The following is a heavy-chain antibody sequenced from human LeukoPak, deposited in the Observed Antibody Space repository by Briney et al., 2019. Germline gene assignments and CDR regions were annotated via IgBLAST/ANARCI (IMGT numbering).Heavy chain of an antibody. Sequence: SETLSLTCTVSGGSISSYYWSWIRQPAGKGLEWIGRIYTSGSTNCSPSLKSRVTISVDTSKNQFSLKLSSVTAADTAVYHCARRVLGSGSYFDYWGQGTLVTVSS. CDR3: ARRVLGSGSYFDY. J-gene: IGHJ4*02. CDR2: IYTSGST. V-gene: IGHV4-4*07. D-gene: IGHD3-10*01. CDR1: GGSISSYY.